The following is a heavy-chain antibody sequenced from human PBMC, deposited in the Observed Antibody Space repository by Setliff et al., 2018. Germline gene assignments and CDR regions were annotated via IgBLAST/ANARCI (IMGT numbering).Heavy chain of an antibody. J-gene: IGHJ4*02. D-gene: IGHD1-1*01. CDR1: GDSMNSGVYY. Sequence: LSLTCKVSGDSMNSGVYYWAWIRQPPGKGLEWIGRIYSGGTTYYNSSLKSRVTISVDTSKSQFSLRLNSVTAADTAVYYCARTGTYRYFDYWGRGTLVTISS. V-gene: IGHV4-39*01. CDR2: IYSGGTT. CDR3: ARTGTYRYFDY.